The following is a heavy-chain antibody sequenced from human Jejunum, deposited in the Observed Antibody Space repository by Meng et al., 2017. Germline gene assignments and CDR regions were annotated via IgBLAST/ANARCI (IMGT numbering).Heavy chain of an antibody. D-gene: IGHD1-1*01. Sequence: QVHLVESGGGVVQPGRSLRLSCAASRFTFSSYSMHWVRQAPGKGLEWVAVISYDGSSKYYADSVKGRFTISRDSSKNTLFLQMNSLRAEDTAVYYCATAYIVNPFDYWGQGTLVTVSS. CDR2: ISYDGSSK. CDR1: RFTFSSYS. V-gene: IGHV3-30-3*01. J-gene: IGHJ4*02. CDR3: ATAYIVNPFDY.